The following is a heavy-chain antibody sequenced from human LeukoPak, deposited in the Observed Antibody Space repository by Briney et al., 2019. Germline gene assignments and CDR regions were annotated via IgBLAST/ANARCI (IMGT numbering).Heavy chain of an antibody. CDR1: GFTFSDYY. V-gene: IGHV3-11*04. J-gene: IGHJ4*02. CDR2: ISSSGSTI. CDR3: ARDSLYGSGSYYPFGYDY. D-gene: IGHD3-10*01. Sequence: GGSLRLSCAASGFTFSDYYMSWIRQAPGKGLEWVSYISSSGSTIYYADSVKGRFTISRDSAKNSLYLQMNSLRAEDTAVYYCARDSLYGSGSYYPFGYDYWGQGTLVTVSS.